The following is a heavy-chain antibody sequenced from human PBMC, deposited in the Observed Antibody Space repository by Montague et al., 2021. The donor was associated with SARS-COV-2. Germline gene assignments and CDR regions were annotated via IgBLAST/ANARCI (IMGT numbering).Heavy chain of an antibody. D-gene: IGHD3-9*01. Sequence: PALVKPTQTLTLTCTFSGFSLSTSGMCVSWIRQPPGKALEWLALIDWDDDKYYSTSLKTRLTISKHTSKNQVVLTMTNMDPVGTATYYCARMPYDILTGSGYYGMDVWGQGTTVTVSS. J-gene: IGHJ6*02. CDR3: ARMPYDILTGSGYYGMDV. CDR1: GFSLSTSGMC. V-gene: IGHV2-70*01. CDR2: IDWDDDK.